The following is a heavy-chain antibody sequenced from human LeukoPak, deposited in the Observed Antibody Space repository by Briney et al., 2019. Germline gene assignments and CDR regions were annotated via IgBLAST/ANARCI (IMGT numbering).Heavy chain of an antibody. V-gene: IGHV4-30-4*08. Sequence: SQTLSLTCTVSGGSISSGDYYWSWIRQPPGKGLEWIGYIYYSGSTYYNPSLKSRVTISVDTSKNQFSLKLSSVTAADTAVYYCARNIVVVVAATPGRLERRPDAFDIWGQGTMVTVSS. CDR2: IYYSGST. J-gene: IGHJ3*02. CDR1: GGSISSGDYY. CDR3: ARNIVVVVAATPGRLERRPDAFDI. D-gene: IGHD2-15*01.